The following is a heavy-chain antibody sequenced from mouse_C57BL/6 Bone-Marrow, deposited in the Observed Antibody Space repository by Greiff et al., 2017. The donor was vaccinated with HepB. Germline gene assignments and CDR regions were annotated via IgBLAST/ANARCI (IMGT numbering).Heavy chain of an antibody. CDR2: IWSGGST. V-gene: IGHV2-2*01. Sequence: VNLVESGPGLVQPSQSLSITCTVSGFSLTSYGVHWVRQSPGKGLEWLGVIWSGGSTDYNAAFIYRLSISKDNAKSQVFFKMNSLQAADTAIYYCSRNGVRGGYWYFDVWGTGTTVTVSS. J-gene: IGHJ1*03. CDR1: GFSLTSYG. CDR3: SRNGVRGGYWYFDV. D-gene: IGHD2-1*01.